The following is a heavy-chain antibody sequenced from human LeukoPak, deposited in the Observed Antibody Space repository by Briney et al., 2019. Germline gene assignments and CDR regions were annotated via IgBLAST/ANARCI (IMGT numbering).Heavy chain of an antibody. CDR3: ARIPGSSWSLGARFDP. D-gene: IGHD6-13*01. J-gene: IGHJ5*02. CDR2: ISSNSSYT. Sequence: PGGSLRLSCAASGFTFSDYYMSWIRQALGKGLEWVSYISSNSSYTNYADSVKGRFTISRDNAKNSLYLQMNSLRAEDTAVYYCARIPGSSWSLGARFDPWGQGALVTVSS. V-gene: IGHV3-11*06. CDR1: GFTFSDYY.